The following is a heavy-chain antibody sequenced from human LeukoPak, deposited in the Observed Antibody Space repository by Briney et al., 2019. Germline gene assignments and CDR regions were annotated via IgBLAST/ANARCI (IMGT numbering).Heavy chain of an antibody. CDR1: GGTFSSYA. CDR2: IIPIFGTA. D-gene: IGHD3-10*01. Sequence: ASVKVSCKASGGTFSSYAISWVRQAPGQGLEWMGGIIPIFGTANYAQKFQGRVTITADKSTSTAYMELSSLRSEDTAVYYCAREDYYGSGSFSTNWFDPWGQGTLVTVSS. J-gene: IGHJ5*02. V-gene: IGHV1-69*06. CDR3: AREDYYGSGSFSTNWFDP.